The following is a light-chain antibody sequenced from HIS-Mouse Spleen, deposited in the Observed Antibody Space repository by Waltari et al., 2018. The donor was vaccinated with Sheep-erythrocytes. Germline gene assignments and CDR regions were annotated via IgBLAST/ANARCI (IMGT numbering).Light chain of an antibody. CDR2: EVS. CDR3: SSYAGSNNYV. V-gene: IGLV2-8*01. J-gene: IGLJ1*01. Sequence: QSALTQHPSASGAPGQSVTISCPGTSSDVGCYNYVPWYQQHPGKAPKLMIYEVSKRPSGVPDRFSGSKSGNTASLTVSGLQAEDEADYYCSSYAGSNNYVFGTGTKVTVL. CDR1: SSDVGCYNY.